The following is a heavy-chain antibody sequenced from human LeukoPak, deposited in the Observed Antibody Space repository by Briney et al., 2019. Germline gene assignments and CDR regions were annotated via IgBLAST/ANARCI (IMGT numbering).Heavy chain of an antibody. CDR2: IDPSDSET. J-gene: IGHJ4*02. D-gene: IGHD5-18*01. Sequence: AESLKISCKASGYSFTSYWIGWVRQMPRKGLEWMGIIDPSDSETRYTPSFQGQVTISVDKSLTTAALQWNSLKASDTAMYYCARQTAMGRSGDYWGQGTLVTVSS. V-gene: IGHV5-51*01. CDR3: ARQTAMGRSGDY. CDR1: GYSFTSYW.